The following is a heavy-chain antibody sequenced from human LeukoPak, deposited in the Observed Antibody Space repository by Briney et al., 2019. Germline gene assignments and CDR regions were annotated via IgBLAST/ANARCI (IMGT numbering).Heavy chain of an antibody. CDR1: GGTLSSYA. D-gene: IGHD3-3*01. CDR3: ASKRYDFWSGYTRAEYYFDY. V-gene: IGHV1-69*13. CDR2: LSPVFGTA. Sequence: SLKISCKASGGTLSSYAIIWVRQDPGQGLEWMGGLSPVFGTANYAQKFQGRVTITADESTSTAYMELSSLRSEDTAVYYCASKRYDFWSGYTRAEYYFDYWGQGTLVTVSS. J-gene: IGHJ4*02.